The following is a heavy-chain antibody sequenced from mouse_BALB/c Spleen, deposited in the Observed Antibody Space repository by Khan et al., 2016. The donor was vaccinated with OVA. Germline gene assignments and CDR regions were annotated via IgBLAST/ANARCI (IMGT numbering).Heavy chain of an antibody. V-gene: IGHV5-17*02. CDR2: VSVGSTTV. Sequence: EVELVESGGGLVQPGGSRKLSCAASGFTFSSFGMHWVRQAPEKGLEWVAYVSVGSTTVFYADTVKGRFAISRDNPKNTLFLQITSLRSEDTAMYYCARGNYYGSSYVDFWGQGTTLTVSS. J-gene: IGHJ2*01. D-gene: IGHD1-1*01. CDR3: ARGNYYGSSYVDF. CDR1: GFTFSSFG.